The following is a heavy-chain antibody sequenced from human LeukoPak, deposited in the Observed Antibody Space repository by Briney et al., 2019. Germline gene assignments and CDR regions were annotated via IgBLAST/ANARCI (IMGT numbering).Heavy chain of an antibody. CDR2: ISSSGSTI. Sequence: GGSLRLSCAASGFTFSDHYMSWIRQAPGKGLEWVSYISSSGSTIYYADSVKGRFTISRDNVKNSLYLQMNSLRAEDTAVYYCARDRAYSYDTTGYLLWGQGTLVTVSS. CDR1: GFTFSDHY. J-gene: IGHJ4*02. D-gene: IGHD3-22*01. CDR3: ARDRAYSYDTTGYLL. V-gene: IGHV3-11*01.